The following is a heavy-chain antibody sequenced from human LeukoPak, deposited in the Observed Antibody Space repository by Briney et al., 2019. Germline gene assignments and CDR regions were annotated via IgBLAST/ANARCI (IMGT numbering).Heavy chain of an antibody. CDR1: GGSITSYH. Sequence: SETLSLTCTVSGGSITSYHWSWIRQPPGKGLEWIGYFYYSGRTNYNPSLKSRVTISVDTSKNQFSLKLSSVTAADTAVYYCARERSRGYSLDAFDIWGQGTMVTVSS. CDR2: FYYSGRT. V-gene: IGHV4-59*01. D-gene: IGHD5-18*01. J-gene: IGHJ3*02. CDR3: ARERSRGYSLDAFDI.